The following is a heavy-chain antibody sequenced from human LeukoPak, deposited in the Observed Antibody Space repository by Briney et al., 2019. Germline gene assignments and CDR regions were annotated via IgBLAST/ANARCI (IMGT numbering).Heavy chain of an antibody. D-gene: IGHD3-22*01. Sequence: GGSLRLFCVAWGFILRGYWVICVRGSPGRGVVGVANIKQDGSEKYFVDSVKGRFTISRDNAKRSLYLQMNSLRVEDTAVYYCARVSGSTGYYKIDYWGQGTLVTVSS. CDR2: IKQDGSEK. J-gene: IGHJ4*02. CDR1: GFILRGYW. V-gene: IGHV3-7*01. CDR3: ARVSGSTGYYKIDY.